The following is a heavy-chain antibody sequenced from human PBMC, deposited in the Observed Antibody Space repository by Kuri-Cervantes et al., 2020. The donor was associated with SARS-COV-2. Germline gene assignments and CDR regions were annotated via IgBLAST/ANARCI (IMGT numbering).Heavy chain of an antibody. CDR1: GFTFSSYS. J-gene: IGHJ6*02. V-gene: IGHV3-48*02. D-gene: IGHD2-2*01. Sequence: GESLKISCAASGFTFSSYSMNWVRQAPGKGLEWVSYISSSSSTNYYADSVKGRFTISRDNAKNSLYLQMNSLRDEDTAVYYCARGRYCSSTSCYLTYGADYYHYGMDVWGQGTTVTVSS. CDR2: ISSSSSTN. CDR3: ARGRYCSSTSCYLTYGADYYHYGMDV.